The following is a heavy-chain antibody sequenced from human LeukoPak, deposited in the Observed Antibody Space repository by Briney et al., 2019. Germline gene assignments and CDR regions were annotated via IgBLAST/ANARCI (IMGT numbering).Heavy chain of an antibody. V-gene: IGHV3-9*03. Sequence: GGSLGLSCAASGFTFDDYAMHWVRQAPGKGLEWVSGISWNSGSIGYADSVKGRFTISRDNAKNSLYLQMNSLRAEDMALYYCAKDYCSSTSCEIDYWGQGTLVTVSS. CDR2: ISWNSGSI. CDR3: AKDYCSSTSCEIDY. J-gene: IGHJ4*02. CDR1: GFTFDDYA. D-gene: IGHD2-2*01.